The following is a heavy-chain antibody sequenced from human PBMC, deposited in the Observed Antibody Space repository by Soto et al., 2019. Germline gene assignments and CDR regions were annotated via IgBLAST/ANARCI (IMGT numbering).Heavy chain of an antibody. D-gene: IGHD2-2*01. Sequence: GGSLRLSCTVSGFAFNNYGINWVRQAPGKGLEWVSSISKSDYTYHSDSVKGRFTISRDNAKNSVSLQMNTLRVEDTAVYYCAREDSIITPAVSHFWGQATLVTVSS. V-gene: IGHV3-21*01. CDR1: GFAFNNYG. CDR2: ISKSDYT. J-gene: IGHJ4*02. CDR3: AREDSIITPAVSHF.